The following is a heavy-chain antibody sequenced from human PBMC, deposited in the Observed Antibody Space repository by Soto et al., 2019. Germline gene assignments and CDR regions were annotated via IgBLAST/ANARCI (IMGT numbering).Heavy chain of an antibody. V-gene: IGHV3-7*03. CDR1: GFTFSSFW. CDR2: INQDGSEK. Sequence: PGGSLRLSCAASGFTFSSFWMAWVRQAPGKGLEWVANINQDGSEKYYVDSMKGRFTISRDNAKNSLYLEMNSLRAEDTAVDYCATERELVVVAETPIHYSGMDAWGQGTTVTGSS. CDR3: ATERELVVVAETPIHYSGMDA. J-gene: IGHJ6*02. D-gene: IGHD2-15*01.